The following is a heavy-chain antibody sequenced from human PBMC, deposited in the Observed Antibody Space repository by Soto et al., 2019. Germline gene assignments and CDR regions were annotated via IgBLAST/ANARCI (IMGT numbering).Heavy chain of an antibody. Sequence: EVHLVESGGGLVQPGGSLRLSCADSEFTFSHYWMHLVRQAPGKGLVWVSRINPDGTTTNYADSVKGRFTISRDNAKNTLYLQMNSLRGEDTAMYYCTKDTFGDRDSWGQGTLVTVSS. CDR2: INPDGTTT. CDR1: EFTFSHYW. V-gene: IGHV3-74*01. D-gene: IGHD4-17*01. CDR3: TKDTFGDRDS. J-gene: IGHJ4*02.